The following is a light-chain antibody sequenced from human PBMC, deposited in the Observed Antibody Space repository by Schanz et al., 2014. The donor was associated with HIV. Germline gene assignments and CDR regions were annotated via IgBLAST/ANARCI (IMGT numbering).Light chain of an antibody. J-gene: IGLJ2*01. CDR2: DNN. CDR1: NSNIGSNT. Sequence: QSVLTQPPSASGTPGQRVTISCSGSNSNIGSNTVNWYQQLPGTAPKLLIYDNNKRPSEIPDRFSGSKSDTSATLGITELQPEDEADYYCATWDYGPNAVVFGGGTKLTVL. V-gene: IGLV1-44*01. CDR3: ATWDYGPNAVV.